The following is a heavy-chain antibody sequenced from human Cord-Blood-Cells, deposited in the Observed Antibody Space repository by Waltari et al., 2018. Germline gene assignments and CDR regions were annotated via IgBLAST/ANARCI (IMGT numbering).Heavy chain of an antibody. D-gene: IGHD2-2*01. J-gene: IGHJ3*02. CDR3: ARLDCSSTSCYAFDI. V-gene: IGHV4-39*01. CDR2: IYYSGST. Sequence: QLQLQESGPGLVKPSETLSLTCTVSGGSISSSSYYWGWIRQPPGKGLEWIRSIYYSGSTYYNPSLMSRVTISVDTSKNQFSLKLSSVTAADTAVYYCARLDCSSTSCYAFDIWGQGTMVTVSS. CDR1: GGSISSSSYY.